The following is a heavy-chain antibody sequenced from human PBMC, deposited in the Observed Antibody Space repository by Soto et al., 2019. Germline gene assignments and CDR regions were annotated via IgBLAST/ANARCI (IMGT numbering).Heavy chain of an antibody. CDR2: IKQDGSEK. V-gene: IGHV3-7*01. Sequence: GGSLRLSCAASGFTFSSYWMSWVRQAPGKGLEWVANIKQDGSEKYYVDSVKGRFTISRDNAKNSLYLQMNSLRAEDTAVYYCARGQLVVITWFDPWGQGTLVTV. CDR3: ARGQLVVITWFDP. D-gene: IGHD3-22*01. CDR1: GFTFSSYW. J-gene: IGHJ5*02.